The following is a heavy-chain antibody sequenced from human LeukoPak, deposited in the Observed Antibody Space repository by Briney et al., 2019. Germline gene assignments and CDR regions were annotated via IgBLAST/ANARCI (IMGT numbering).Heavy chain of an antibody. Sequence: GASVKHSCKASGDTFSSYAISWVRQAPGQGLEWMGGIIPIFGKANYAQKFQGRVTITADESTSTAYMELSSLRSEDTAVYYCARSVRNYDFWSGSPHDAFDIWGQGTMVTVSS. CDR2: IIPIFGKA. V-gene: IGHV1-69*13. CDR1: GDTFSSYA. J-gene: IGHJ3*02. CDR3: ARSVRNYDFWSGSPHDAFDI. D-gene: IGHD3-3*01.